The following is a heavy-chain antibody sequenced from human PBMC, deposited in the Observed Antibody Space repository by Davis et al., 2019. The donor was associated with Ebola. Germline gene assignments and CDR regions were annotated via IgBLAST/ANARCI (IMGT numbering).Heavy chain of an antibody. Sequence: SETLSLTCTVSGGSISSYYWSWIRQPPGKGLEWNGYIYYSGSTNYNPSLKSRVTISVDTSKNQFSLKLSSVTAADTAVYYCARGRLWFGELSWFDPWGQGTLVTVSS. J-gene: IGHJ5*02. V-gene: IGHV4-59*01. CDR2: IYYSGST. CDR1: GGSISSYY. CDR3: ARGRLWFGELSWFDP. D-gene: IGHD3-10*01.